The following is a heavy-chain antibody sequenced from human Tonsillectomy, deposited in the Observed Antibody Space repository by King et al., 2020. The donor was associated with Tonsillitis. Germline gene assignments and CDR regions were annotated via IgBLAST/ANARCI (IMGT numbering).Heavy chain of an antibody. Sequence: VQLVESGAEVKQPGASVKVSCKASGYTFTGYYMHWVRQAPGQGLEWMGWINPNSGGTNYAQKFQGRVTMTRDTSISTAYMELSRLRSDDTAVYYCARAKKAITMIVVADAFDIWGQGTMVTVSS. J-gene: IGHJ3*02. V-gene: IGHV1-2*02. CDR3: ARAKKAITMIVVADAFDI. D-gene: IGHD3-22*01. CDR2: INPNSGGT. CDR1: GYTFTGYY.